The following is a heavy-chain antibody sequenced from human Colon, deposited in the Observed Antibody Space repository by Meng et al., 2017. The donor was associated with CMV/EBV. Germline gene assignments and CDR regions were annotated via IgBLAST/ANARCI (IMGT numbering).Heavy chain of an antibody. Sequence: GESLKISCAASGFTFSSYAMHWVRQSPGKGLVWVSHILNDGSGTGYADSVKGRFTISRDNAKNTLYLQMDSLRVEDTAVYYCARGAGGFDYWGQGTRVTVSS. J-gene: IGHJ4*02. V-gene: IGHV3-74*01. CDR3: ARGAGGFDY. CDR2: ILNDGSGT. D-gene: IGHD3-10*01. CDR1: GFTFSSYA.